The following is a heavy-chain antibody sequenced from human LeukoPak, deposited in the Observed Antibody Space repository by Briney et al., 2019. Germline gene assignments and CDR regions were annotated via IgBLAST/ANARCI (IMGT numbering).Heavy chain of an antibody. Sequence: GGSLRLSCVASGFPFSSYWMTWVRQAPGKGLEWVANIKQDGSKKSYVDSVKGRFTISRDNAKNSLYLQMNSLRAEDTAIYYCTRSSGSYYYFDYWGQGTLVTVSS. CDR1: GFPFSSYW. CDR3: TRSSGSYYYFDY. J-gene: IGHJ4*02. CDR2: IKQDGSKK. D-gene: IGHD1-26*01. V-gene: IGHV3-7*01.